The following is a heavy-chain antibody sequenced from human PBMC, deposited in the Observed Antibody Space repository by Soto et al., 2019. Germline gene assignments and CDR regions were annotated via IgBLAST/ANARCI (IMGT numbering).Heavy chain of an antibody. CDR2: IYYSGST. J-gene: IGHJ6*02. CDR3: ARGNRDIVVVPAATPYYYYGMDV. D-gene: IGHD2-2*01. V-gene: IGHV4-59*01. CDR1: GGSISSYY. Sequence: SETLSLTCTVSGGSISSYYWSWIRQPPGKGLEWIGYIYYSGSTNYNPSLKSRVTISVDTSKNQFSLKLSSVTAADTAVYYCARGNRDIVVVPAATPYYYYGMDVWGQGTTVTVSS.